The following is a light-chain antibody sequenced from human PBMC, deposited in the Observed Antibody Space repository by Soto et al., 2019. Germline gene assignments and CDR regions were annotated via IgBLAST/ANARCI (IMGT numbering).Light chain of an antibody. J-gene: IGKJ1*01. V-gene: IGKV1-39*01. CDR1: QRINSD. CDR3: QQSDSTPRT. Sequence: DIQMTQSPSSLSASVGDRVTITCRASQRINSDLVWYQQKPGKAPKLLIYAASSLHSGVPSRFSGSGSGTDFTLTISSLQPEDFATYYCQQSDSTPRTFGQGTKVEIK. CDR2: AAS.